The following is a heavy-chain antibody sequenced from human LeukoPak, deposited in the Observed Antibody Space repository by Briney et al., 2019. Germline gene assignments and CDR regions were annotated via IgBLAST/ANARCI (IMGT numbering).Heavy chain of an antibody. Sequence: PGGSLRLSCAASGFTFSSYSMSWVRQAPGKGLEWVSSISSSSSYIYYADSVKGRFTISRDNAKNSLYLQMNSLRAEDTAVYYCARDKVVAAKASDYWGQGTLVTVSS. V-gene: IGHV3-21*01. D-gene: IGHD2-15*01. CDR1: GFTFSSYS. CDR2: ISSSSSYI. J-gene: IGHJ4*02. CDR3: ARDKVVAAKASDY.